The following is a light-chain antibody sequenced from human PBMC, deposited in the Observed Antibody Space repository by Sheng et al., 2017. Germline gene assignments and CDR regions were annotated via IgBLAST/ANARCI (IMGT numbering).Light chain of an antibody. CDR2: WAS. CDR3: HQYYSSPQT. CDR1: QSLLSGSTNKNY. V-gene: IGKV4-1*01. Sequence: DIVMTQSPDSLAVSLGERATINCRSSQSLLSGSTNKNYLAWFQQKPGQPPRLLIYWASTRESGVPDRFSGSGSGTHFTLSISSLQAEDVAVYYCHQYYSSPQTFGQGTKLEIK. J-gene: IGKJ2*01.